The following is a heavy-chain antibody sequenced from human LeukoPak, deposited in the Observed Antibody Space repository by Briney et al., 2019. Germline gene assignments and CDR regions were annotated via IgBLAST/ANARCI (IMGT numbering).Heavy chain of an antibody. Sequence: GGSLRLSCAASGFTFSSSWMHWVRQAPGKGLVWVPRINSDGSSTSYADSVKGRFTISRDNAKNTLYLQMNSLRAEDTAVYYCTRGVGATQEPFDYWGQGTLVTVSS. J-gene: IGHJ4*02. V-gene: IGHV3-74*01. CDR2: INSDGSST. D-gene: IGHD1-26*01. CDR3: TRGVGATQEPFDY. CDR1: GFTFSSSW.